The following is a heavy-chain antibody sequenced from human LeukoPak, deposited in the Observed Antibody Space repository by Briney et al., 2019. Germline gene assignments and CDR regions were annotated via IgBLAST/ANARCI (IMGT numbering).Heavy chain of an antibody. CDR3: ARDFPSGPNYDGPYYGMDV. CDR2: IYYSGST. V-gene: IGHV4-31*03. Sequence: PSETLSLTCTVSGGSISSGGYYWSWIRQHPGKGLEWIEYIYYSGSTYYNPSLKSRVTISVDTSKNQFSLKLSSVTAADTAVYYCARDFPSGPNYDGPYYGMDVWGQGTTVTVSS. D-gene: IGHD3-22*01. CDR1: GGSISSGGYY. J-gene: IGHJ6*02.